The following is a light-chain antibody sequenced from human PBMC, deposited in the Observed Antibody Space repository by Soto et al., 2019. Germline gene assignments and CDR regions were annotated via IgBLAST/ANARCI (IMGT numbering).Light chain of an antibody. J-gene: IGKJ3*01. Sequence: EIVLTQSPGNLSLSPGERATISYRASQSVSSSYLAWYQQKPGQAPRLLIYGASSRATGIPDRFSGSGSGTDLTLTISRLEPEDFALYYCQQYGRSPITFGPGTKVDIK. CDR1: QSVSSSY. CDR2: GAS. CDR3: QQYGRSPIT. V-gene: IGKV3-20*01.